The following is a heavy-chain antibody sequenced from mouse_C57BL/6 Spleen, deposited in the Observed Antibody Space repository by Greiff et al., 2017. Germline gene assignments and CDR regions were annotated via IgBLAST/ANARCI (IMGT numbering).Heavy chain of an antibody. J-gene: IGHJ4*01. CDR1: GFTFSSYA. Sequence: EVKLVESGEGLVKPGGSLKLSCAASGFTFSSYAMSWVRQTPEKRLEWVAYISSGGDYIYYADTVKGRFTISRDNARNTLYLQISSLKSEDTAMYYCTRGSLYYGNSYYAMDYWGQGTSVTVSA. V-gene: IGHV5-9-1*02. D-gene: IGHD2-1*01. CDR2: ISSGGDYI. CDR3: TRGSLYYGNSYYAMDY.